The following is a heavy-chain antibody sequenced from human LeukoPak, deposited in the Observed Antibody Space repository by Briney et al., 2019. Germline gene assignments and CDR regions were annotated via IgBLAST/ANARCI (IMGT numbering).Heavy chain of an antibody. CDR1: GGTFSSYA. V-gene: IGHV1-69*01. CDR3: ARDYMVRGVMGNWFDP. CDR2: IIPIFGTA. D-gene: IGHD3-10*01. J-gene: IGHJ5*02. Sequence: GSSVKVSCKASGGTFSSYAISWVRQAPGQGLEWMGGIIPIFGTANYAQKFQGRVTITADGSTSTAYMELSSLRSEDTAVYYCARDYMVRGVMGNWFDPWGQGTLVTVSS.